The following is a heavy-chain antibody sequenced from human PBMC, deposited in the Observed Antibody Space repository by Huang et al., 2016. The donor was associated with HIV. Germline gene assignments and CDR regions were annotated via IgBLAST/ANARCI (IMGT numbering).Heavy chain of an antibody. CDR3: AGGSSDSVD. Sequence: EVQLVESGGGLIQPGGSLRLSCAVSGFSVSGNYMTWVRQAPGKGLECVSVIYSGGSTNYADSVKGRFSISRDNSANTVYLQMNGLRAEDTGVYYCAGGSSDSVDWGQGTLVTVSS. CDR2: IYSGGST. D-gene: IGHD1-26*01. CDR1: GFSVSGNY. J-gene: IGHJ4*02. V-gene: IGHV3-53*01.